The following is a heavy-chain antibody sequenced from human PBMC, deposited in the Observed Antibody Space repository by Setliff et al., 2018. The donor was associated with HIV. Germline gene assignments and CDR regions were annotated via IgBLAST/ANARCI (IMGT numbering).Heavy chain of an antibody. Sequence: PGESPKISCKASGYTFTTYWIGWVRQMPGEGLEWMGIIYPEDSNIKYNPSFQNQVTISADKSISTAYLQVHNLKASDTATYYCARRDGRSMNAFEIWGPGTMVTVSS. CDR3: ARRDGRSMNAFEI. V-gene: IGHV5-51*01. D-gene: IGHD6-13*01. CDR1: GYTFTTYW. CDR2: IYPEDSNI. J-gene: IGHJ3*02.